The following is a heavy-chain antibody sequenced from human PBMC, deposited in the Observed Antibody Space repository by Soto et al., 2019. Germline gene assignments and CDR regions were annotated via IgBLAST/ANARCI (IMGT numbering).Heavy chain of an antibody. CDR2: ISSSSSYR. J-gene: IGHJ6*02. CDR3: AGALSPHRGYCSSTSCYIYYSYGMDV. CDR1: GFSFSSYS. D-gene: IGHD2-2*02. V-gene: IGHV3-21*01. Sequence: GSLRLSCVASGFSFSSYSMNWVRQAPANWLEWVSSISSSSSYRYYADSVKGRFTISRDNANNSLYLKMNSLIAEEKAVYYCAGALSPHRGYCSSTSCYIYYSYGMDVWGQGTTGTVSS.